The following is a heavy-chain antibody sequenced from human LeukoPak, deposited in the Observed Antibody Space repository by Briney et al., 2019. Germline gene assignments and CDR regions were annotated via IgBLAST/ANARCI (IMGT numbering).Heavy chain of an antibody. V-gene: IGHV4-39*07. J-gene: IGHJ5*02. Sequence: SETLSLTCTVSGGSISSSSYYWGWIRQPPGKGLEWIGSIYYSGSTYYNPSLKSRVTISVDTSKNQFSLKLSSVTAADTAVYYCARDQVNLAYYDFWSGYGQNWFDPWGQGTLVTVSS. CDR3: ARDQVNLAYYDFWSGYGQNWFDP. CDR2: IYYSGST. CDR1: GGSISSSSYY. D-gene: IGHD3-3*01.